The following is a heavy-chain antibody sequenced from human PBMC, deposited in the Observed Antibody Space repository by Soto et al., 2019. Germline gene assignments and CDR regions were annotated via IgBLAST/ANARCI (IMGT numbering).Heavy chain of an antibody. J-gene: IGHJ4*02. D-gene: IGHD3-22*01. CDR1: GYTFTSYG. CDR2: IGAYNGNT. V-gene: IGHV1-18*01. Sequence: ASVKVSCKASGYTFTSYGISWVRQAPGQGLEWMGWIGAYNGNTNYAQKRQGRVTMTTGTSTSTAYMELRSLRSDDTAVYYRARDAYYYDSSGYLNFDYWGQGTLVTVSS. CDR3: ARDAYYYDSSGYLNFDY.